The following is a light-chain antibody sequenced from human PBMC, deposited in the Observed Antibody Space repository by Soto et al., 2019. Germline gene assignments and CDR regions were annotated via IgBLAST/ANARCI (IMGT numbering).Light chain of an antibody. J-gene: IGKJ1*01. Sequence: EIVLTQSPATLSLSPGERATLSCRASQSVSSYLAWYQQKPGQAPRLLIYDASNRATGIPARFSGSGSGTDFTLTISSLEPEDFAVYYCQQRSNWPPGWPFGQGTKVEIK. CDR3: QQRSNWPPGWP. CDR2: DAS. V-gene: IGKV3-11*01. CDR1: QSVSSY.